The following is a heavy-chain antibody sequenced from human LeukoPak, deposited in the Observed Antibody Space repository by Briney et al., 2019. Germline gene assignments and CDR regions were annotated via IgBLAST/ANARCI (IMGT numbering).Heavy chain of an antibody. CDR1: GFTFDRFT. CDR2: INRRGHT. CDR3: AKDSAFYYIDV. J-gene: IGHJ6*03. V-gene: IGHV3-43*01. Sequence: GGSLRLSCAASGFTFDRFTIHWVRQTPGKGLEWVSLINRRGHTFYADSVKGRFTISRDNSKNTLYLQMNSLKGDDTAVYYCAKDSAFYYIDVWGKGTTVIISS.